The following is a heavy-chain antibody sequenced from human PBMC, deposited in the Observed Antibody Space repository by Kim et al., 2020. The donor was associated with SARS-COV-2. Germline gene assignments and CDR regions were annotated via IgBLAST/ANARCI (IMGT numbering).Heavy chain of an antibody. J-gene: IGHJ6*02. CDR1: EFTLGAHA. CDR2: IFLTSDTT. V-gene: IGHV3-9*01. CDR3: IKDVQAGGLDV. Sequence: GGSLRLSCVASEFTLGAHAMHWVRQVPGKGLEWVSGIFLTSDTTGYADSVKGRFTISRDNAQNSLYLQMNSLRDEDTALYYCIKDVQAGGLDVWGQGTTV. D-gene: IGHD3-10*01.